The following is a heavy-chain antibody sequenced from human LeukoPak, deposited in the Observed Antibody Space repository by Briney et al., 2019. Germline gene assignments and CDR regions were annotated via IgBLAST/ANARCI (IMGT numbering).Heavy chain of an antibody. CDR3: ARDWVATA. Sequence: GGSLSFSCEAPGLTARSNNMSWARQAQGKGLEWVSVIYSGGSTYYADSVKGRFTISRDNSKNTLYLQMNSLRAEDTAVYYCARDWVATAWGQGTLVTVSS. CDR2: IYSGGST. D-gene: IGHD5-12*01. CDR1: GLTARSNN. J-gene: IGHJ5*02. V-gene: IGHV3-53*05.